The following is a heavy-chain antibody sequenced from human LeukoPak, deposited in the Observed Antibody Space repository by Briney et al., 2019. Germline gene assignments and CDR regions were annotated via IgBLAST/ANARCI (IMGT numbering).Heavy chain of an antibody. Sequence: KVSCXXXGGTXSSYAXSWVRQAPGQGLEWMGGIIPIFGTANYAQKFQGRVTITADESTSTAYMELSSLRSEDTAVYYCASPSGYSHYYYYGMDVWGQGTTVTVSS. CDR1: GGTXSSYA. J-gene: IGHJ6*02. CDR2: IIPIFGTA. D-gene: IGHD3-22*01. V-gene: IGHV1-69*01. CDR3: ASPSGYSHYYYYGMDV.